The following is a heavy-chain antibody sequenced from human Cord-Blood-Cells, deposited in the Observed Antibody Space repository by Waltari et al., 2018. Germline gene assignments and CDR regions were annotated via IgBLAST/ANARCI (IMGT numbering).Heavy chain of an antibody. V-gene: IGHV1-69*12. J-gene: IGHJ4*02. D-gene: IGHD3-9*01. CDR1: GGTLRSYA. CDR2: IIPIFGTA. CDR3: ATVHDILTGQPLDY. Sequence: QVQLVQSGAEVKKPGLSVTVSCKASGGTLRSYATRWVRQAPGQGLEWMGGIIPIFGTANYAQKFQGRVTITADESTSTAYMELSSLRSEDTAVYYCATVHDILTGQPLDYWGQGTLVTVSS.